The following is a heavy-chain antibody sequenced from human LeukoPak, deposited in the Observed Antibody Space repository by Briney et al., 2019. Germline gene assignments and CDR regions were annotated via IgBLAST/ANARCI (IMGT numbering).Heavy chain of an antibody. Sequence: GGSLRLSCSASGFTFRSYAMARVRQAPGTGLGWVSAISNSGRNTYYADSVKGRFTISRDNSKNTLYLEMNSLRAEDTAVYYCSNWVEGARPSLDYWGQGALVTVSS. CDR1: GFTFRSYA. CDR3: SNWVEGARPSLDY. D-gene: IGHD6-6*01. J-gene: IGHJ4*02. CDR2: ISNSGRNT. V-gene: IGHV3-23*01.